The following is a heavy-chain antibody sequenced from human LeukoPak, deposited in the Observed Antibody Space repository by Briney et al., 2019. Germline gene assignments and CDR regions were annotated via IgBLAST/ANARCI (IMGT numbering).Heavy chain of an antibody. Sequence: GGSLRLSCAASGFTFSSYSMNWVRQAPGKGLEWVSYISSSSSTIYYADSVKGRFTISRDNAKNSLYLQMNSLRAEDTAVYYCARGARQQLGVLDYWGQGTLVTVSS. D-gene: IGHD6-13*01. CDR2: ISSSSSTI. J-gene: IGHJ4*02. CDR1: GFTFSSYS. CDR3: ARGARQQLGVLDY. V-gene: IGHV3-48*01.